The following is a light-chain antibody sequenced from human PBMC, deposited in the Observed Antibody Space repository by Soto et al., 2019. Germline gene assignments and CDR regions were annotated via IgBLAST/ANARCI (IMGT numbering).Light chain of an antibody. Sequence: ETVMTQSPGTLSVSPGERATLSCRASQSVSGNLAWYQQKPGQAPRLLIYGASTRATGIPDRFSGSGSGTECTLTISSLQSEDFAVYFCQQYNNWPPYTFGQGTKLEIK. CDR1: QSVSGN. CDR2: GAS. CDR3: QQYNNWPPYT. J-gene: IGKJ2*01. V-gene: IGKV3-15*01.